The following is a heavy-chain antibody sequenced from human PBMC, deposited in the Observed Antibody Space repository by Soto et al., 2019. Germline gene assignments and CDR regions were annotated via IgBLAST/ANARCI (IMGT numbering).Heavy chain of an antibody. Sequence: QITLKESGPTLVRPTQTLTLTCTFSGFSLSTSGVGVGWIRQPPGKALEWLALIYWDDDKRYSPSLKSRLTITTDPSKSQVVLTMTNMDPVDTATYYCAHSRCGGDCLQSYSSHYYYGMDVWGQGTTVTVSS. J-gene: IGHJ6*02. D-gene: IGHD2-21*02. V-gene: IGHV2-5*02. CDR1: GFSLSTSGVG. CDR2: IYWDDDK. CDR3: AHSRCGGDCLQSYSSHYYYGMDV.